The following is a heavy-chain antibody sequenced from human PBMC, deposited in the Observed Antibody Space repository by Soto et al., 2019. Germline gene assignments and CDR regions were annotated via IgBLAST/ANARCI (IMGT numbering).Heavy chain of an antibody. J-gene: IGHJ4*02. CDR1: GYTFTSYA. CDR2: INAGNGNT. Sequence: GASVKVSCKASGYTFTSYAMHWVRQAPGQRLEWMGWINAGNGNTKYSQKFQGRVTITRDTSASTAYMELSSLRSEDTAVYYCARGPFRAVAGPYFDYWGQGTLVTVSS. D-gene: IGHD6-19*01. CDR3: ARGPFRAVAGPYFDY. V-gene: IGHV1-3*01.